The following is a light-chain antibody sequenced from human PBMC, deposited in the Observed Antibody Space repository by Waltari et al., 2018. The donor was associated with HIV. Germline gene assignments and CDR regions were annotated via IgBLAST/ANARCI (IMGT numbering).Light chain of an antibody. Sequence: QSALTQPASVSGSPGQSITISCTGTSRDVGGYNYVSWYQHHPGKAPKLMIYDVSNRPSGVSNRFSDSKSGNTASLTISGLQAEDEADYYCNSYTTSSTLHVVFGGGTKLTVL. J-gene: IGLJ2*01. V-gene: IGLV2-14*03. CDR3: NSYTTSSTLHVV. CDR1: SRDVGGYNY. CDR2: DVS.